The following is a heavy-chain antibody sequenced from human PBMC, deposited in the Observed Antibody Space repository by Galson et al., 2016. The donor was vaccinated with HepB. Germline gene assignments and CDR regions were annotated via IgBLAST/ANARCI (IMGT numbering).Heavy chain of an antibody. J-gene: IGHJ4*02. Sequence: SLRLSCAASGFTFSTYWMSWVRQAPGKGLEWVANIKPDGREKYYVDSVKGRFTISRDTAKSSLYLQMNSLRAEDTAVYYCARRQMYTMSAFDYWGQGTLVTVSS. CDR1: GFTFSTYW. CDR2: IKPDGREK. CDR3: ARRQMYTMSAFDY. D-gene: IGHD5-24*01. V-gene: IGHV3-7*01.